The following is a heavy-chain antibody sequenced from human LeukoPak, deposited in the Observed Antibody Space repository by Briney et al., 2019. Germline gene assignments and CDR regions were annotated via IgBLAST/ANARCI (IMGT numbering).Heavy chain of an antibody. CDR1: GFTFSSYS. CDR3: ARVLDYYGSGSRSGNYYMDV. D-gene: IGHD3-10*01. J-gene: IGHJ6*03. V-gene: IGHV3-21*01. CDR2: ISSSSSYI. Sequence: GGSLRLSCAASGFTFSSYSMNWVRQAPGKGLEWVSSISSSSSYIYYADSVKGRFTISRDNAKNSLYLQMNSLRAEDTAVYYCARVLDYYGSGSRSGNYYMDVWGKGTTVTISS.